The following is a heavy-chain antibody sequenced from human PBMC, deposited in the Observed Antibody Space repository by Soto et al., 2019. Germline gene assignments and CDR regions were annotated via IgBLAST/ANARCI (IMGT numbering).Heavy chain of an antibody. D-gene: IGHD3-3*02. CDR1: GGSISSGGYY. CDR2: IYYSGST. J-gene: IGHJ4*01. Sequence: SEKLSLTCTVSGGSISSGGYYWSWIRQHPGKGLEWIGYIYYSGSTYYNPSLKSRVTISVDTSKNQFSLKLSSVTAADTAIYYCAIFSLHGSTLYYFVFWGHGTLVTVS. CDR3: AIFSLHGSTLYYFVF. V-gene: IGHV4-31*03.